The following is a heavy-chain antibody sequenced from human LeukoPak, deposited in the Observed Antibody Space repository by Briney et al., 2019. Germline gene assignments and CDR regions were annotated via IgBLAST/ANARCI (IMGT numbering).Heavy chain of an antibody. J-gene: IGHJ4*02. CDR1: GFTFSNAW. V-gene: IGHV3-15*01. Sequence: GGPLRLSCAASGFTFSNAWMSWVRQAPGKGLEWVGRIKSKTDGGTTDYAAPVKGRFTISRDDSKNTLYLQMNSLKTEDTAVYYCTTDPLVGARDYWGQGTLVTVSS. CDR3: TTDPLVGARDY. D-gene: IGHD1-26*01. CDR2: IKSKTDGGTT.